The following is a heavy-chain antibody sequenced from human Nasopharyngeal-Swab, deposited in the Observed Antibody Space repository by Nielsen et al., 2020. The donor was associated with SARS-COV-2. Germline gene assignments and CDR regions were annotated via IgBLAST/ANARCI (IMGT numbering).Heavy chain of an antibody. CDR2: INHSGST. D-gene: IGHD4-23*01. Sequence: SETLSLTCAVYGGSFSGYYWSWIRQPPGKGLEWIGEINHSGSTNYNPSLKSRVTISVDTSKNQFSLKLSSATAADTAVYYCARGRNGGTHLWGQGTLVTVSS. CDR3: ARGRNGGTHL. J-gene: IGHJ4*02. V-gene: IGHV4-34*01. CDR1: GGSFSGYY.